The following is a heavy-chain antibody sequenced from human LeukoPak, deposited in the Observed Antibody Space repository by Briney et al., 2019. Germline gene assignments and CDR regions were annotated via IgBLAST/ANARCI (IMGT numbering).Heavy chain of an antibody. J-gene: IGHJ5*02. Sequence: GGSLRLSCAASGFTFSSYSMNWVRQAPGKGLEWVSCISGTRNYTYYADSVKGRFTISRDNAKNSLYLQMNSLRAEDTAVYYCARDRDGNIDPWGQGTLVTVSP. D-gene: IGHD1/OR15-1a*01. CDR2: ISGTRNYT. CDR3: ARDRDGNIDP. CDR1: GFTFSSYS. V-gene: IGHV3-21*01.